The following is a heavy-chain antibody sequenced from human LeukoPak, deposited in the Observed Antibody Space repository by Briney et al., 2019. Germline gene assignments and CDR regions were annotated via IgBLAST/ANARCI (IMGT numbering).Heavy chain of an antibody. CDR2: ISSSSSTI. CDR3: VRNDIPLWFPHL. J-gene: IGHJ4*02. V-gene: IGHV3-48*01. D-gene: IGHD5-18*01. CDR1: GFTFSSYS. Sequence: GGSLRLSCAASGFTFSSYSMNWVRQAPAKGLEGVSYISSSSSTIYYADSVKGRFTISRDNAKNSLYLQMNSLRAEDTSGYYCVRNDIPLWFPHLWGQGCWVTVSS.